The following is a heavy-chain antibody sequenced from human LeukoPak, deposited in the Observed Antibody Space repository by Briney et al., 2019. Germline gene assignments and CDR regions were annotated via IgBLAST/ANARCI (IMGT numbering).Heavy chain of an antibody. Sequence: GGSLRLSCAASGFTFSSYSMNWVRQAPGKGLEWVSSISSSSSYIYYADSVKGRFTISRDNAKNSLYLQMNSLRAEDTAVYYCARAPSTVTHEGFDYWGQGTLVTVSS. CDR1: GFTFSSYS. D-gene: IGHD4-17*01. J-gene: IGHJ4*02. V-gene: IGHV3-21*01. CDR2: ISSSSSYI. CDR3: ARAPSTVTHEGFDY.